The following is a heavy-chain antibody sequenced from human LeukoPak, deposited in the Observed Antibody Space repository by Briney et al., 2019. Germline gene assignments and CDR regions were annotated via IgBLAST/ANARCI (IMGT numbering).Heavy chain of an antibody. CDR2: IYSDESLI. Sequence: GESLKISCTASGYSFSKYWIGWVRQTPGKGLEWMGFIYSDESLIRYSPSFEGQVTISADNYINTAYLQWNSLKASDTAMYYCGRYGLSGNGYTSYFYYGIDFWGQGTAVTVFS. CDR3: GRYGLSGNGYTSYFYYGIDF. J-gene: IGHJ6*02. V-gene: IGHV5-51*01. D-gene: IGHD5-24*01. CDR1: GYSFSKYW.